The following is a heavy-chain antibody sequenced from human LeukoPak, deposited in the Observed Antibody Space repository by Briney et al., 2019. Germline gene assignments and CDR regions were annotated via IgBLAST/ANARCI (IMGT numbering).Heavy chain of an antibody. CDR3: VRACTYYDFWSGFSGMDV. CDR2: IYHSGST. V-gene: IGHV4-4*02. CDR1: GGSISSSNW. J-gene: IGHJ6*02. D-gene: IGHD3-3*01. Sequence: SETLSLTCAVSGGSISSSNWWSWVRQPPGKGLEWIGEIYHSGSTNYNPSLKSRVTISVDKSKNQFSLKLSSVTAADTAVYYCVRACTYYDFWSGFSGMDVWGQGTTVTVSS.